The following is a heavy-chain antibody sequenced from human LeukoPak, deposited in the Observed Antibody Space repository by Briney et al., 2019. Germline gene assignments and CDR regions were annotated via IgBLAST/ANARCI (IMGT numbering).Heavy chain of an antibody. CDR1: GYTFTSYD. D-gene: IGHD6-13*01. CDR3: ARVAYSSSWDYYFDY. Sequence: ASVKVSCKASGYTFTSYDINWVRPATGQGLEWMGWMNPNSGNTGYAQKFQGRVTMTTNTSISTAYMELSSLRSEDTAVYYCARVAYSSSWDYYFDYWGQGTLVTVSS. V-gene: IGHV1-8*01. CDR2: MNPNSGNT. J-gene: IGHJ4*02.